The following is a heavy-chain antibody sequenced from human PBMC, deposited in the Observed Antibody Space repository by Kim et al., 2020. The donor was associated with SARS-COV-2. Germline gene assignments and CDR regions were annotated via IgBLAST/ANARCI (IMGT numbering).Heavy chain of an antibody. V-gene: IGHV4-61*01. CDR1: GGSVSSGSYY. D-gene: IGHD2-21*02. CDR3: ARDLVVVTAIREYYYYGMDV. Sequence: SETLSLTCTVSGGSVSSGSYYWSWIRQPPGKGLEWIGYIYYSGSTNYNPSLKSRVTISVDTSKNQFSLKLSSVTAADTAVYYCARDLVVVTAIREYYYYGMDVWGQGTTVTVSS. CDR2: IYYSGST. J-gene: IGHJ6*02.